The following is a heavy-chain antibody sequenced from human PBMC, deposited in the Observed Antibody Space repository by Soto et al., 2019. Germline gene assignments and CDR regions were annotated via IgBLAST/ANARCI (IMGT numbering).Heavy chain of an antibody. CDR3: AKDTYYYDRSGYYTYDH. CDR1: GFTFSSYG. Sequence: PGGSLRLSCAASGFTFSSYGVHWVRQAPGKGLEWVASVSYDGSNKHYAESVKGRFTISRDNSRNTLDLQMNSLRAEDTSVYYFAKDTYYYDRSGYYTYDHWGQGTQVTVSS. CDR2: VSYDGSNK. D-gene: IGHD3-22*01. V-gene: IGHV3-30*18. J-gene: IGHJ4*02.